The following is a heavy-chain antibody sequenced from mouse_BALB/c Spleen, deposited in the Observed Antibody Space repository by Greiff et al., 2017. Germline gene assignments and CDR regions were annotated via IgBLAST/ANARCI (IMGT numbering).Heavy chain of an antibody. Sequence: EVKLMESGGGLVKPGGSLKLSCAASGFTFSSYAMSWVRQTPEKRLEWVASISSGGSTYYPDSVKGRFTISRDNARNILYLQMSSLRSEDTAMYYCAREGYDVRVWFAYWGQGTLVTVSA. V-gene: IGHV5-6-5*01. CDR2: ISSGGST. CDR3: AREGYDVRVWFAY. D-gene: IGHD2-2*01. CDR1: GFTFSSYA. J-gene: IGHJ3*01.